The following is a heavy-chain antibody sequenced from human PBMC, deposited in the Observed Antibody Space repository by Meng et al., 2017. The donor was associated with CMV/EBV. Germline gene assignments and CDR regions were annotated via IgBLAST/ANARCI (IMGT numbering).Heavy chain of an antibody. V-gene: IGHV3-30*02. CDR3: ANVAQSPGWELHHYYYGMDV. CDR2: IRYDGSNK. CDR1: GFTFSSYG. D-gene: IGHD1-26*01. Sequence: GESLKISCAASGFTFSSYGMHWVRQAPGKGLEWAAFIRYDGSNKYYADSVKGRFTISRDNSKNTLYLQMNSLRAEDTAVYYCANVAQSPGWELHHYYYGMDVWGQGTTVTVSS. J-gene: IGHJ6*02.